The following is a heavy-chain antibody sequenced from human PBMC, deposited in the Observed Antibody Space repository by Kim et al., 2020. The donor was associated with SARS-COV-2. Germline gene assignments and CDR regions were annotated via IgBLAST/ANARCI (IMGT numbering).Heavy chain of an antibody. J-gene: IGHJ6*02. D-gene: IGHD3-9*01. V-gene: IGHV3-23*03. CDR2: IYSGGSST. CDR1: GFTFSSYA. CDR3: AKWKAGVDFVSPFQYGMDV. Sequence: GGSLRLSCAASGFTFSSYAMSWVRQAPGKGLEWVSVIYSGGSSTYYADSVKGRFTISRDNSKNTLYLQMNSLRASDTAVYYCAKWKAGVDFVSPFQYGMDVWGQGTTVTVSS.